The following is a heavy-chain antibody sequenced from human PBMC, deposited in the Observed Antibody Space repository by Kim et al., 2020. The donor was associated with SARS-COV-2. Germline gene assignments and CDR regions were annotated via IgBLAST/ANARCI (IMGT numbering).Heavy chain of an antibody. CDR1: GFTFSTSE. Sequence: GGSLRLSCAASGFTFSTSEMNWVRQAPGKGLEWVSHINSPARTIFYADSVKGRFTISRDNAKNSLYLQMNSLRADDTAVYYCARERSDRAFDIWGQGTVVTVSS. D-gene: IGHD3-22*01. V-gene: IGHV3-48*03. CDR3: ARERSDRAFDI. J-gene: IGHJ3*02. CDR2: INSPARTI.